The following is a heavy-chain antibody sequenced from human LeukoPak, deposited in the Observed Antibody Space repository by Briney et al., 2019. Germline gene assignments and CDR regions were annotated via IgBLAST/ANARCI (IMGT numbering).Heavy chain of an antibody. J-gene: IGHJ4*02. D-gene: IGHD6-13*01. CDR2: INPAVGDK. CDR1: GFTLSSYW. Sequence: GGSLRLSCAASGFTLSSYWMSWVRQAPGAGREGLANINPAVGDKDYVDSLKGRFTISRDNAKNSVYLEINSLRAEDTAVYYCARPTLSSSPEYGGQGTLLTLSA. V-gene: IGHV3-7*01. CDR3: ARPTLSSSPEY.